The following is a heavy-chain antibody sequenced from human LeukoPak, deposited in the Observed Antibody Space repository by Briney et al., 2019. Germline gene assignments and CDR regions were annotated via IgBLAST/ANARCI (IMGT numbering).Heavy chain of an antibody. CDR1: GGSISRYY. V-gene: IGHV4-59*01. Sequence: SETLSLTCTVSGGSISRYYWSWIRQPPGKGLEWVGYIYYSGSTNYNPSLKSRVTISVDTSKNQFSLKLSSVTAADTAVYYCARGRYYYDSSGYYGTAYYFDYWGQGTLVTASS. CDR3: ARGRYYYDSSGYYGTAYYFDY. CDR2: IYYSGST. J-gene: IGHJ4*02. D-gene: IGHD3-22*01.